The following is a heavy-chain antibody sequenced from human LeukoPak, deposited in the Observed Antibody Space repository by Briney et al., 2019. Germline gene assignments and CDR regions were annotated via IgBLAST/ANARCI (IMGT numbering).Heavy chain of an antibody. Sequence: SETLSLTCAVYGGSFSGYYWGWIRQPPGKGLEWIGYIFNSGSTYYNPSLKSRVTILVDTSKNQFSLKLSSVTAADTAVYYCARVRGSSGSYEYYHYMDVWGKGTTVTISS. CDR2: IFNSGST. J-gene: IGHJ6*03. D-gene: IGHD1-26*01. CDR1: GGSFSGYY. CDR3: ARVRGSSGSYEYYHYMDV. V-gene: IGHV4-34*12.